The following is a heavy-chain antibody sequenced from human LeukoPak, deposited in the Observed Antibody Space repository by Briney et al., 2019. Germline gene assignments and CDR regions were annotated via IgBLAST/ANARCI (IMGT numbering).Heavy chain of an antibody. CDR3: TSIGSFSDWLDTWGLFDY. CDR2: IRSKAYGGTT. V-gene: IGHV3-49*04. J-gene: IGHJ4*02. Sequence: GGSLRLSCAVSGFTVSSNYMNWVRQAPGKGLEWVGFIRSKAYGGTTEYAVSVKGRFTISRDDSKSIAYLQMNGLKTEDTAVYYCTSIGSFSDWLDTWGLFDYWGQGTLVTVSS. CDR1: GFTVSSNY. D-gene: IGHD2-21*02.